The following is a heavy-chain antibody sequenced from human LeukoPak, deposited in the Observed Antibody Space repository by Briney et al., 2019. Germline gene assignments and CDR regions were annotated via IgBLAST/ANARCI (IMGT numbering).Heavy chain of an antibody. CDR2: ISESGNAT. J-gene: IGHJ4*02. D-gene: IGHD2-8*02. Sequence: PGGSLRLSCAASGFTFSSYAISWVRQAPGRGLEWVSGISESGNATYYTDSVAGRFSVSRDNSKNKVFLHMTSLRVEDTAIYYCAPGLTYWGQGALVTVSS. CDR3: APGLTY. CDR1: GFTFSSYA. V-gene: IGHV3-23*01.